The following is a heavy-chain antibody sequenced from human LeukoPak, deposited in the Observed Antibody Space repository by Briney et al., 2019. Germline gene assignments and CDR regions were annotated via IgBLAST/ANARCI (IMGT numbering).Heavy chain of an antibody. D-gene: IGHD6-13*01. Sequence: SETLSLTCTVSGGSISSYYWSWIRQPAGKGLEWIGRIYSSGGTDYNPSLKSRVTMSVDTSKNQFSLKLSSVTAADTAVYYCARGAAAASERASGIWGQGTMVTVSS. CDR2: IYSSGGT. CDR3: ARGAAAASERASGI. V-gene: IGHV4-4*07. CDR1: GGSISSYY. J-gene: IGHJ3*02.